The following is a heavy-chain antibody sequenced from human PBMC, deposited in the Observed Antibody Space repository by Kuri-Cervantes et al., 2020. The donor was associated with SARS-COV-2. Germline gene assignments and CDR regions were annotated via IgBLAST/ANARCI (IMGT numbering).Heavy chain of an antibody. J-gene: IGHJ2*01. CDR3: ARGGSYDDSNGLDLPFDL. Sequence: GGSLRLSCAASGFTVSSNYMNWVRQAPGKGLEWVSVIYSGGTTYYADSVKGRFTISRDTSKSTLYLQMNSVKAEDSAMYYCARGGSYDDSNGLDLPFDLWGRGTLVTVSS. CDR2: IYSGGTT. V-gene: IGHV3-53*01. D-gene: IGHD3-22*01. CDR1: GFTVSSNY.